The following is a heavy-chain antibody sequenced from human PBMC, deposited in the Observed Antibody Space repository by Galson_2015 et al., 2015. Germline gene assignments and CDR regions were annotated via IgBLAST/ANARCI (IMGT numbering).Heavy chain of an antibody. CDR2: IYSGGST. Sequence: SLRLSCAASGFTFSNAWMSWVRQAPGKGLEWVSVIYSGGSTYYADSVKGRFTISRDNSKNTLYLQMNSLRAEDTAVYYCARVIAAASPWCDYWGQGTLVPVSS. CDR1: GFTFSNAW. J-gene: IGHJ4*02. D-gene: IGHD6-13*01. V-gene: IGHV3-66*01. CDR3: ARVIAAASPWCDY.